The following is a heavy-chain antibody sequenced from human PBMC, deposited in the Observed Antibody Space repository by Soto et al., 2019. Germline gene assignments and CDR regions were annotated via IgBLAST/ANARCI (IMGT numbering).Heavy chain of an antibody. CDR3: ASALIAAVGHNYYYGMDV. J-gene: IGHJ6*02. CDR2: IWYDGSNK. V-gene: IGHV3-33*01. Sequence: QVQLVESGGGVVQPGRSLRLSCAASGFTFSSYGMHWVRQAPGKGLEWVAVIWYDGSNKYYADSVKGRFTISRDNSKNTLYLQMNSLRAEDTAVYYCASALIAAVGHNYYYGMDVWGQGTTVTVSS. CDR1: GFTFSSYG. D-gene: IGHD6-13*01.